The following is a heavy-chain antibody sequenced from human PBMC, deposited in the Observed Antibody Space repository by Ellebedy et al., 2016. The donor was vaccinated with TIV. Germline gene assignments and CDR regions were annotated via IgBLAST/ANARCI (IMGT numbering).Heavy chain of an antibody. CDR2: IYYSGST. CDR1: GGSISSNNSS. CDR3: ARSSMIVVVPFDY. V-gene: IGHV4-39*01. D-gene: IGHD3-22*01. J-gene: IGHJ4*02. Sequence: MPSETLSLTCTVSGGSISSNNSSWGWIRQPPGKGLEWIGSIYYSGSTYYNPSLNSRVTISVDTSKKQFSLKLSSVTAADTAVYYCARSSMIVVVPFDYWGQGTLVTVSS.